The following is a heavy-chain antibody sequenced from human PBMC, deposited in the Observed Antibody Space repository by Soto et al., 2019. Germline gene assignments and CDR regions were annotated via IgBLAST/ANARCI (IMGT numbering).Heavy chain of an antibody. CDR3: TREGGY. CDR2: MYNGGST. D-gene: IGHD3-16*01. V-gene: IGHV4-31*03. J-gene: IGHJ4*02. Sequence: QLLLQESGPGLVKPSQTLSFTCTVSGGSVSSRGFYWNWIRQHPGKGLEWIGYMYNGGSTGYNPSLKSRVSISVDASKIQFSLRLTSVSAADSAIYYCTREGGYWGQGILVTVSS. CDR1: GGSVSSRGFY.